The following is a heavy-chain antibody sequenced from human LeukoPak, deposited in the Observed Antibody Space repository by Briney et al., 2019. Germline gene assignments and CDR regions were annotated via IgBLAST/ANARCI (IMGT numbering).Heavy chain of an antibody. D-gene: IGHD2-15*01. V-gene: IGHV4-59*01. Sequence: SETLSLTCSVSGGSISNYYWSWIRQPPGKGLEGIGYIYYSGSTNYNPSLKSRVTILVDTSKNLFSLKLSSVTAADTALYYCARGYCSGGSCYSAAYYFDYWGQGTLVTVSS. CDR3: ARGYCSGGSCYSAAYYFDY. J-gene: IGHJ4*02. CDR2: IYYSGST. CDR1: GGSISNYY.